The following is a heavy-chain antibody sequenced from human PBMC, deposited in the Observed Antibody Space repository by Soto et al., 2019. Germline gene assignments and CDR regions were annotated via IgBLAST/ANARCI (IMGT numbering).Heavy chain of an antibody. CDR2: IRRNAYGGTT. D-gene: IGHD3-16*01. Sequence: AVGSLRLSCTTSGFTVGDYALSWVRQAPGKGLEWVGFIRRNAYGGTTDYAASVKGRFTISRDDSKSIAYLQMNSLRTEDTALYYCTRASSLDFDFWGQGTLVTVSS. J-gene: IGHJ4*02. V-gene: IGHV3-49*04. CDR1: GFTVGDYA. CDR3: TRASSLDFDF.